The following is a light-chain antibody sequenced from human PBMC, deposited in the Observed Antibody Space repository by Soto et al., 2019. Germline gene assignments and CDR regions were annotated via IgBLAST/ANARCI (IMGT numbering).Light chain of an antibody. V-gene: IGLV2-14*01. Sequence: QSVLTQPASVSGSPGQSITISCTGTSSDVGGYNYVSWYQQHPGKAPKLMIYEVSNRPSEVSNRFSGSKSGNTVSLTISGLQADDKGNYHCTSYTSGSTLVVFGGGTKVTVL. CDR2: EVS. CDR1: SSDVGGYNY. J-gene: IGLJ2*01. CDR3: TSYTSGSTLVV.